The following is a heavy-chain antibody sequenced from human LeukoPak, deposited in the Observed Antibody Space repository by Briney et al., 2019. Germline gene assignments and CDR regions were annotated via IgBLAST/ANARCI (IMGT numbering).Heavy chain of an antibody. J-gene: IGHJ4*02. CDR1: GFTVSSNY. D-gene: IGHD5-24*01. V-gene: IGHV3-53*01. CDR2: IYSGGST. Sequence: GGYLRLSCAASGFTVSSNYMSWVRQAPGKGLEWVSVIYSGGSTYYADSVKGRFTMSRDNSKNTLYLQMNSLRAEDTAVYYCAKGRRAPPVGTITKSWIDYWGQGTLVTVSS. CDR3: AKGRRAPPVGTITKSWIDY.